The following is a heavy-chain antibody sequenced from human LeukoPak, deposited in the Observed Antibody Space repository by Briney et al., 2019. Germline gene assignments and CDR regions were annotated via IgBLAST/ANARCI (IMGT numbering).Heavy chain of an antibody. CDR3: ARGPTLWFDP. CDR1: GGSISSYY. D-gene: IGHD2-15*01. Sequence: PSETLSLTCTVSGGSISSYYWSWIRQPPGKGLEWIGYIYYSGSTNYNPSLKSRVTISVDTSKNQFSLKLSSVTAADTAVYYCARGPTLWFDPWGQGTLVTVSS. J-gene: IGHJ5*02. V-gene: IGHV4-59*01. CDR2: IYYSGST.